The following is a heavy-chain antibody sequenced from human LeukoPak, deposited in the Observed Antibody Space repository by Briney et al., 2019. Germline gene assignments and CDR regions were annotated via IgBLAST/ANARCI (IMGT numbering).Heavy chain of an antibody. Sequence: GGSLRLSCAASGFTFSSYAMSWVRQAPGKGLESVSAISGSGGSTYYADSVKGRFTISRDNSKNTLYLQMNSLRAEDTAVYYCAKAPRAAAGTYNGMDVWGQGATATVSS. V-gene: IGHV3-23*01. J-gene: IGHJ6*02. CDR2: ISGSGGST. D-gene: IGHD6-13*01. CDR3: AKAPRAAAGTYNGMDV. CDR1: GFTFSSYA.